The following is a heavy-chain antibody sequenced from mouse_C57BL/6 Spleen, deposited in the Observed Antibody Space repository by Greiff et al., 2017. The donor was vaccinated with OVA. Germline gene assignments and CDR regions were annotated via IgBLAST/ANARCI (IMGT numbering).Heavy chain of an antibody. CDR2: IDPSDSYT. CDR3: ASSYGWFAD. J-gene: IGHJ3*01. CDR1: GYTFTSYW. V-gene: IGHV1-69*01. D-gene: IGHD1-1*01. Sequence: QVQLQQPGAELVMPGASVKLSCKASGYTFTSYWMHWVKQRPGQGLEWIGEIDPSDSYTNYNQKFKGKSTLTVDNSSSTAYMQLSNLTSEDSAVYYGASSYGWFADWGKGTLVTVSA.